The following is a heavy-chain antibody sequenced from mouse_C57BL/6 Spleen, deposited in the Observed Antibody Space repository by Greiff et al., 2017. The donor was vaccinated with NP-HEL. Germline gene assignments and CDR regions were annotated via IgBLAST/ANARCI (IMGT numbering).Heavy chain of an antibody. CDR2: ISSGGDYI. Sequence: EVKLMESGEGLVKPGGSLKLSCAASGFTFSSYAMSWVRQTPEKRLEWVAYISSGGDYIYYADTVKGRFTISRDNARNTLYLQMSSLKSEDTAMYYCTRYDGYYGGYFDVWGTGTTVTVSS. V-gene: IGHV5-9-1*02. D-gene: IGHD2-3*01. CDR3: TRYDGYYGGYFDV. CDR1: GFTFSSYA. J-gene: IGHJ1*03.